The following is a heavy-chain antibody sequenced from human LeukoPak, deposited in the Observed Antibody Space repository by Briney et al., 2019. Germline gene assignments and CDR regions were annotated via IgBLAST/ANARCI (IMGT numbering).Heavy chain of an antibody. CDR1: GFTFSSYS. CDR2: ISSSSSYI. CDR3: ARDSVEDGLGVDD. V-gene: IGHV3-21*01. Sequence: GGSLRLSCAASGFTFSSYSMNWVRQAPGKGLEWVSSISSSSSYIYYADSVKGRFTISRDNAKNSLYLQMNSLRAEDTAVFYCARDSVEDGLGVDDWGQGTLVTVSS. J-gene: IGHJ4*02. D-gene: IGHD3-3*01.